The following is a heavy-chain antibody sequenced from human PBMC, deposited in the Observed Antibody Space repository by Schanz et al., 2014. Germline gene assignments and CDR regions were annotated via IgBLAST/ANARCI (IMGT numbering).Heavy chain of an antibody. CDR3: TTDNGHFAFDF. Sequence: QVQLVDSGGGLVKPGGSLRLSCTASGFPFSDYFMAWIRQPPGRGLEWVSYIGNGGVTIYYADSVKGRFTISRDNSKNSLYLQMNSLRAVDTAVYYCTTDNGHFAFDFWGQGTMVTVSS. J-gene: IGHJ3*01. V-gene: IGHV3-11*04. CDR1: GFPFSDYF. CDR2: IGNGGVTI. D-gene: IGHD2-8*01.